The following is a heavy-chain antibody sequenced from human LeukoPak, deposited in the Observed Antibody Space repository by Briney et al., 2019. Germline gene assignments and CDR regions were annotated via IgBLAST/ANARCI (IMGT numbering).Heavy chain of an antibody. J-gene: IGHJ4*02. V-gene: IGHV3-23*01. CDR3: ASALGSGSSFDY. CDR1: GFTFNRYT. Sequence: GGSLRLSCAASGFTFNRYTMSWVRQAPGKGLEWVSAISGSGDYTYYAVSGKGRFTISRDNSKNTLYLQLSSLGAEDTAVYSCASALGSGSSFDYWGQGTLVTVSS. CDR2: ISGSGDYT. D-gene: IGHD3-10*01.